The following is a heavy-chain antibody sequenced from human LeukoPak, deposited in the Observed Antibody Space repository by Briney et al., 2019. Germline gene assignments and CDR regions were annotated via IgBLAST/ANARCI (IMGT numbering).Heavy chain of an antibody. CDR1: GGSISSSSYY. CDR2: IFYSGSA. D-gene: IGHD3-10*01. V-gene: IGHV4-39*01. J-gene: IGHJ5*02. CDR3: ARHSFTMVRGINWFDP. Sequence: SETLSLTCTVSGGSISSSSYYWGWIRQPPGKGRERIGSIFYSGSAYYNQSLQSRITISMYTTKNKFSLKLRYVTAAATAVYYCARHSFTMVRGINWFDPWGQGTLVTVSS.